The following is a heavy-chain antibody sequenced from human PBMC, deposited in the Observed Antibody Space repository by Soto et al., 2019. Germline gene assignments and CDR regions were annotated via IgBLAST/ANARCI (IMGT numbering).Heavy chain of an antibody. Sequence: GGSLRLSCAAAGFTFTNYWIHWVRQAPGKGLVWVSRINGDASNAFYADSLKGRFTISRDNAKNTVYLQLNGLGAEDTAVYFCARGIQYRYGMDVWGQGTTVTVS. J-gene: IGHJ6*02. V-gene: IGHV3-74*01. D-gene: IGHD4-4*01. CDR3: ARGIQYRYGMDV. CDR2: INGDASNA. CDR1: GFTFTNYW.